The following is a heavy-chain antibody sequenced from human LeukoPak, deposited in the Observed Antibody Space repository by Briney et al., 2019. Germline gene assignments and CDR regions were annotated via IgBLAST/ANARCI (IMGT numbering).Heavy chain of an antibody. CDR1: GFTFSSYG. V-gene: IGHV3-33*01. J-gene: IGHJ4*02. CDR3: AREGIAAAGTYLDY. D-gene: IGHD6-13*01. Sequence: GGSLRLSCAASGFTFSSYGMHSVRQAPGKGLEWVAVIWYDGSNKYYADSVKGRFTISRDNSKNTLYLQMNSLRAEDTAVYYCAREGIAAAGTYLDYWGQGTLVTVSS. CDR2: IWYDGSNK.